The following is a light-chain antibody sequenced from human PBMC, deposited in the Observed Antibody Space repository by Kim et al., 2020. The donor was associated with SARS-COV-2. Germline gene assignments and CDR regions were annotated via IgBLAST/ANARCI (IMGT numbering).Light chain of an antibody. CDR1: QSISTH. CDR3: QQTYSSLHIT. CDR2: AAS. J-gene: IGKJ5*01. Sequence: DIQMTQSPSSLSASVGDSATITCRASQSISTHVHWYQQKPGKAPKLLIYAASTLQDGVPSRFIGGGSVTDFTLTISSLQPEDFATYYCQQTYSSLHITFGQGTRLEIK. V-gene: IGKV1-39*01.